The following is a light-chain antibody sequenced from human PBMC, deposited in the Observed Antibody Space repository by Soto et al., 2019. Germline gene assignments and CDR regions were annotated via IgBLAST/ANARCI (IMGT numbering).Light chain of an antibody. CDR3: SSYTSTTTVI. Sequence: QSALTQPASVSGSPGQSIAISCTGTSSDVGGYNYVSWYRQHAGKAPKLMIYGVSYRPSGISNRFSGSKSVNTASLTISGLQTEDEADYYCSSYTSTTTVIFGGGTKVTVL. CDR2: GVS. V-gene: IGLV2-14*01. CDR1: SSDVGGYNY. J-gene: IGLJ2*01.